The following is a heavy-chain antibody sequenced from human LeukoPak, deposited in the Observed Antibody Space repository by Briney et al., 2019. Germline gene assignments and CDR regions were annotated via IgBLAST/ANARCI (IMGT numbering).Heavy chain of an antibody. CDR1: GYTFTSYD. V-gene: IGHV1-8*03. D-gene: IGHD5-12*01. Sequence: ASVKVSCKASGYTFTSYDINWVRQATGQGLEWMGWMNPNSGNTGYAQKFQGRVTITRNTSIRTAYMELSSLRSEDTAVYYCARKYSGYDPYYYYYMDVWGKGTTVTVSS. CDR2: MNPNSGNT. J-gene: IGHJ6*03. CDR3: ARKYSGYDPYYYYYMDV.